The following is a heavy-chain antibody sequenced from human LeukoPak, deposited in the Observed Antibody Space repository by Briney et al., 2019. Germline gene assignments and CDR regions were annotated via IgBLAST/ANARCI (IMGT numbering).Heavy chain of an antibody. CDR2: IRSSGTTI. Sequence: PGGSLRLSCVASGFTFSDYYMSWIRQAPGKGLEWVSYIRSSGTTIHYADSVKGRFTISRDNAKNSLYLQMNSLRAEDTAVYYCARDRGAVTDVFDYWGQGTLVTVPS. CDR1: GFTFSDYY. J-gene: IGHJ4*02. CDR3: ARDRGAVTDVFDY. V-gene: IGHV3-11*04. D-gene: IGHD6-19*01.